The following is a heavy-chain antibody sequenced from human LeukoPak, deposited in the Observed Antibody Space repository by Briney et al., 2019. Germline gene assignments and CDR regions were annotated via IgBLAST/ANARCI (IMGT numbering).Heavy chain of an antibody. CDR3: AKEWVPYYDFWSGYTNWFDP. V-gene: IGHV3-30*18. CDR1: GFTFRNFW. J-gene: IGHJ5*02. D-gene: IGHD3-3*01. CDR2: ISYDGSNK. Sequence: PGGSLRLSCAASGFTFRNFWMMWVRQAPGKGLEWVAVISYDGSNKYYADSVKGRFTISRDNSKNTLYLQMNSLRAEDTAVYYCAKEWVPYYDFWSGYTNWFDPWGQGTLVTVSS.